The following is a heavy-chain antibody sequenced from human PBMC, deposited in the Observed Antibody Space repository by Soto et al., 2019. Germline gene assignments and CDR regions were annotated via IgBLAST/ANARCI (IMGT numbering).Heavy chain of an antibody. CDR3: AKGRSYYYYYGVDV. V-gene: IGHV3-23*01. J-gene: IGHJ6*02. CDR2: IIDSGAST. Sequence: PGGSLRLSCAASGFTFGASALQWVRQASGKGLEWVSDIIDSGASTYYADSVKGRFTISRDNSKSTLYLQMNSLRAEDTALYYCAKGRSYYYYYGVDVWGQGTKVTVSS. CDR1: GFTFGASA.